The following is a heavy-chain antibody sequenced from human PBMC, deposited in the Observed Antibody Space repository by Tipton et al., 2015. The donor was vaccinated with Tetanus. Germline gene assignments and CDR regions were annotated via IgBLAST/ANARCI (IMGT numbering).Heavy chain of an antibody. CDR1: AGTFTNYA. CDR3: ARLGYCSGGSCYLIDY. CDR2: IYPGDSDT. Sequence: QSGAEVKKPGSSVKVSCKASAGTFTNYALSWVRQAPGQGLEWVGIIYPGDSDTRYSPSFQGQVTISADKSISTAYLQWSSLKASDTAMYYCARLGYCSGGSCYLIDYWGQGTLVTVSS. V-gene: IGHV5-51*01. D-gene: IGHD2-15*01. J-gene: IGHJ4*02.